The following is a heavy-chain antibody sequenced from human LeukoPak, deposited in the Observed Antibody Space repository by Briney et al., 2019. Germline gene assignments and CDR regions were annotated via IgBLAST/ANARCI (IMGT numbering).Heavy chain of an antibody. V-gene: IGHV3-30*04. D-gene: IGHD3-9*01. Sequence: GGSLRLSCAASGFTFSSYAMHWVRQAPGKGLEWVAVISYDGSNKYYADSVKGRFTISRDNSKNTLYLQMYSLRAEDTAVYYCASLNILTGYYSPRALDAFDIWGQGTMVTVSS. CDR3: ASLNILTGYYSPRALDAFDI. CDR1: GFTFSSYA. J-gene: IGHJ3*02. CDR2: ISYDGSNK.